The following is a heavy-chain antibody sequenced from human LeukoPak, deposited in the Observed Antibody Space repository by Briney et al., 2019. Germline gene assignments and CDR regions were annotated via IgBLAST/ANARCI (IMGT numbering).Heavy chain of an antibody. CDR3: ARERSTSQWLRFEGADAFDI. V-gene: IGHV3-74*01. Sequence: GGSLRLSCPASGFTFSSYWMHWVRQAPGKGLVWVSRINSDGSSTSYADSVKGRFTISRDNAKNTLYLQMNSLKAEDTAVYYCARERSTSQWLRFEGADAFDIWGQGTMVTVSS. CDR1: GFTFSSYW. J-gene: IGHJ3*02. D-gene: IGHD5-12*01. CDR2: INSDGSST.